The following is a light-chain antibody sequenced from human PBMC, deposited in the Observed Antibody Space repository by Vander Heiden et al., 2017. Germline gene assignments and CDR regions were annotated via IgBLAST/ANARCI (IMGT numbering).Light chain of an antibody. CDR3: CSYAGSYTYVV. CDR2: EVS. J-gene: IGLJ2*01. Sequence: QSALTQPRSVSGSPGPSVTISCTGTISAVGGYNYVSWYQQHPSKAPKLMIYEVSKRPSGVPDRFSGSKSGNTASLTISGLQAEDEADYYCCSYAGSYTYVVFGGGTKLTVL. CDR1: ISAVGGYNY. V-gene: IGLV2-11*01.